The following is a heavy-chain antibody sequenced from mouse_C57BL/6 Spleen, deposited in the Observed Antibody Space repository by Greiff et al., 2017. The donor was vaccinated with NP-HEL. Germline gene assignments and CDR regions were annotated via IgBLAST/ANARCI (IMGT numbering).Heavy chain of an antibody. V-gene: IGHV5-17*01. CDR3: ARSFITTVVADWYFDV. CDR2: ISSGSSTI. D-gene: IGHD1-1*01. Sequence: EVQLVESGGGLVKPGGSLKLSCAASGFTFSDYGMHWVRQAPEKGLEWVAYISSGSSTIYYADTVKGRFTISRDNAKNTLFLQMTSLRSEDTAMYYCARSFITTVVADWYFDVWGTGTTVTVSS. CDR1: GFTFSDYG. J-gene: IGHJ1*03.